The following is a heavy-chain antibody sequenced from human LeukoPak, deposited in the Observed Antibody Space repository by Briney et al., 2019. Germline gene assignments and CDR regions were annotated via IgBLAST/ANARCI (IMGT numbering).Heavy chain of an antibody. Sequence: GESLKISCKGSGYSFTSYAMSWVRQAPGKGLEWVSAISGSGGSTYYADSVRGRFTISRDNSKNTLYLQMNSLRAEDTAVYYCACRMSWGQGTMVTVSS. V-gene: IGHV3-23*01. CDR2: ISGSGGST. CDR1: GYSFTSYA. CDR3: ACRMS. J-gene: IGHJ3*01. D-gene: IGHD2-8*01.